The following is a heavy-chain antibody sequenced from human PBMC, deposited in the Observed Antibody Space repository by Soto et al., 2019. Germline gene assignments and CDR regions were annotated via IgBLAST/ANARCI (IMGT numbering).Heavy chain of an antibody. CDR1: GFTFSGSA. CDR3: TSQTADEYYYYHMDL. CDR2: IRSKANNYAT. D-gene: IGHD6-25*01. Sequence: GGSLRLSCAASGFTFSGSAMHWVRQASGKGLEWVGRIRSKANNYATTYAASVKGRFTISRDDSKNTAHLQMNSLKTEDTAMYFCTSQTADEYYYYHMDLWGQGTTVTVSS. V-gene: IGHV3-73*01. J-gene: IGHJ6*02.